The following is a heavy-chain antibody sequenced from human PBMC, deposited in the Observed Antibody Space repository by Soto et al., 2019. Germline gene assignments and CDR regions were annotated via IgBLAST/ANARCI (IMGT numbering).Heavy chain of an antibody. D-gene: IGHD3-9*01. CDR3: VKVSTFYDILTGYYSTNFVDP. CDR2: ISSDGDIT. J-gene: IGHJ5*02. CDR1: GFTFSEYS. V-gene: IGHV3-64D*06. Sequence: PGGSLRLSCSASGFTFSEYSMHWVRQAPGKGLQYVSTISSDGDITYYTDSVKGRFTISRDNSKNTLYLQMNSLRPEDTAVYYCVKVSTFYDILTGYYSTNFVDPWGQGTLVTVSS.